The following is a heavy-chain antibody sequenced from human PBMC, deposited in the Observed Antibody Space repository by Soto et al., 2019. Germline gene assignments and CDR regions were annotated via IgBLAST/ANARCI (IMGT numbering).Heavy chain of an antibody. J-gene: IGHJ6*02. CDR1: GFTFSSYG. D-gene: IGHD1-1*01. Sequence: PGGSLRLSCAASGFTFSSYGMHWVRQAPGKGLEWVAVISYDGSNKYYADSVKGRFTISRDNSKNTLYLQMNSLRAEDTAVYYCAKDGTRHLRGPFVGRYSDVWGQGITVTVSS. V-gene: IGHV3-30*18. CDR3: AKDGTRHLRGPFVGRYSDV. CDR2: ISYDGSNK.